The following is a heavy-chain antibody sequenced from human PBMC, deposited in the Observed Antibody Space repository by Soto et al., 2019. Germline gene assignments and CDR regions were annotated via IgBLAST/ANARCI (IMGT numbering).Heavy chain of an antibody. CDR1: GGTFSSYA. J-gene: IGHJ5*02. V-gene: IGHV1-69*01. CDR2: IIPIFGTA. D-gene: IGHD3-3*01. Sequence: KISCKASGGTFSSYAISWVRQAPGQGLEWMGGIIPIFGTANYAQKFQGRVTITADESTSTAYMELSSLRSEDTAVYYCARVRRFLDLVGFDPWGQGTLVTVSS. CDR3: ARVRRFLDLVGFDP.